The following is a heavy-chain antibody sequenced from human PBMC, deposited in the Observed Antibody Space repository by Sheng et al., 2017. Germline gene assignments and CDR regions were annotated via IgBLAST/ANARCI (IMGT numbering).Heavy chain of an antibody. Sequence: QVQLQESGPGLVKPSETLSLTCTVSGGSISSYYWSWIRQPPGKGLEWIGYIYYSGSTNYNPSLKSRVTISVDTSKNQFSLKLSSVTAADTAVYYCARSSSGLGYFDYVGPGEPLVTVSS. J-gene: IGHJ4*02. V-gene: IGHV4-59*01. CDR2: IYYSGST. CDR3: ARSSSGLGYFDY. CDR1: GGSISSYY. D-gene: IGHD6-19*01.